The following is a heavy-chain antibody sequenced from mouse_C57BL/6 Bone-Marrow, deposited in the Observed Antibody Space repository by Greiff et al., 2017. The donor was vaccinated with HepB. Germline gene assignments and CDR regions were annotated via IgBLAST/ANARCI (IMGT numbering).Heavy chain of an antibody. Sequence: QVQLQQSGAELVRPGTSVKVSCKASGYAFTNYLIEWVKQRPGQGLEWIGVINPGSGGTNYNEKFKGKATLTADKSSSTAYMQLSSLTSEDSAVYFWARSHITTVVGYFDVWGTGTTVTVSS. D-gene: IGHD1-1*01. V-gene: IGHV1-54*01. CDR3: ARSHITTVVGYFDV. CDR2: INPGSGGT. J-gene: IGHJ1*03. CDR1: GYAFTNYL.